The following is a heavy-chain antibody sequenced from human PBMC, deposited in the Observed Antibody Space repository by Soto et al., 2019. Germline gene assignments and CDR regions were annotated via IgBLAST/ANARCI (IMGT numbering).Heavy chain of an antibody. D-gene: IGHD1-1*01. CDR2: ISYDGNVA. CDR1: GFTFSNYG. CDR3: AKEGPITNWYFDY. J-gene: IGHJ4*02. V-gene: IGHV3-30*18. Sequence: QVQLVESEGGVVQPGRSLRLSCAASGFTFSNYGMHWVRQAPGKGLEWVTVISYDGNVAYYADSVKGRFTSSRDKSKNTLYLQMNILRTEDTAVYYCAKEGPITNWYFDYWGQGTLVTVSS.